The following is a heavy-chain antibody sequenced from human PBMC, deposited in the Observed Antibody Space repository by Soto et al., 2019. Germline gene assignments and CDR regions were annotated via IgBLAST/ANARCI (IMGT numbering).Heavy chain of an antibody. CDR1: GGSISSYY. V-gene: IGHV4-59*08. Sequence: PSETLSLTCTVSGGSISSYYWSWIRQPPGKGLEWIGDIYYSGSTNYNPSLKSRVTISVDTSKNQFSLKLSSVTAADTAVYYCARIWLGELSNWFDPWGQGTLVTVSS. CDR2: IYYSGST. D-gene: IGHD3-10*01. CDR3: ARIWLGELSNWFDP. J-gene: IGHJ5*02.